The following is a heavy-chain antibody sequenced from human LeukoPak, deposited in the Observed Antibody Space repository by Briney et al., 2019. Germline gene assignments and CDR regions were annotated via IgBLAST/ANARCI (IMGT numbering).Heavy chain of an antibody. J-gene: IGHJ6*02. CDR1: GGTFRSYA. D-gene: IGHD2-2*01. CDR2: IIPMFGTA. V-gene: IGHV1-69*13. CDR3: ARVRELGYCSSTSCFRDYYYYGMDV. Sequence: SVTVSCKASGGTFRSYAINWVRQAPGQGLEWMGGIIPMFGTANHAQKFQGRVTITADESTSTAYMELSSLRSEDTAVYYCARVRELGYCSSTSCFRDYYYYGMDVWGQGTTVTVSS.